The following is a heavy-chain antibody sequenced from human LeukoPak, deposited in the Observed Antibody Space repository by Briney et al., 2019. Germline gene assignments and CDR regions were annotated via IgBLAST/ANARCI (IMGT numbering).Heavy chain of an antibody. D-gene: IGHD4-17*01. CDR1: GFTFSSYS. Sequence: SGGSLRLSCAASGFTFSSYSMNWVRQAPGKGLEWVSGISWNSGSIGYADSVKGRFTISRDNAKNSLYLQMNSLRAEDMALYYCAKEGYGDYINNAFDIWGQGTMVTVSS. CDR2: ISWNSGSI. J-gene: IGHJ3*02. V-gene: IGHV3-9*03. CDR3: AKEGYGDYINNAFDI.